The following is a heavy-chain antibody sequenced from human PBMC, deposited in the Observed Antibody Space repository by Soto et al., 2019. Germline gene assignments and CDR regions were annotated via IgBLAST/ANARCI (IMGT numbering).Heavy chain of an antibody. CDR1: GFTFSSYG. J-gene: IGHJ4*02. Sequence: QVQLVESGGGVVQPGRSLRLSCAASGFTFSSYGMHWVRQAPGKGLEWVAVLSYDGSNKYYADSVKGRFTISRDNSKNTLDLQMNSLRAEDTAVYYCAKAVFGVGPSDDYWGQGTLVTVSS. D-gene: IGHD2-8*01. CDR3: AKAVFGVGPSDDY. V-gene: IGHV3-30*18. CDR2: LSYDGSNK.